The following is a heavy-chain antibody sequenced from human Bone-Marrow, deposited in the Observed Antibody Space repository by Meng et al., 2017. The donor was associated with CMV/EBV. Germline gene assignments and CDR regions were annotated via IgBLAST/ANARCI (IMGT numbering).Heavy chain of an antibody. CDR2: ISYDGSNK. V-gene: IGHV3-30*18. CDR3: AKDVAGTKNWFDP. D-gene: IGHD1-7*01. J-gene: IGHJ5*02. Sequence: AASGFTFSSYGMHWVRQAPGKGLEWVAVISYDGSNKYYADSVKGRFTISRDNSKNTLYLQMNSLRAEDTAVYYCAKDVAGTKNWFDPWGQGTLVTVSS. CDR1: GFTFSSYG.